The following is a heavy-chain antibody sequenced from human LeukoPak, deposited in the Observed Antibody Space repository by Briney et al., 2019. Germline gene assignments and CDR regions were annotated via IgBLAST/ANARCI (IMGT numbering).Heavy chain of an antibody. J-gene: IGHJ4*02. V-gene: IGHV1-69*05. D-gene: IGHD3-22*01. CDR3: ATHYYDSSGYFDY. Sequence: ASVKVSCKASGGTFSSYAISWVRQAPGQGLEWMGGIIPIFGTANYAQKFQGRVTITTDESTSTAYMELSSLRSEDTAVYYCATHYYDSSGYFDYWGQGTLVTVS. CDR2: IIPIFGTA. CDR1: GGTFSSYA.